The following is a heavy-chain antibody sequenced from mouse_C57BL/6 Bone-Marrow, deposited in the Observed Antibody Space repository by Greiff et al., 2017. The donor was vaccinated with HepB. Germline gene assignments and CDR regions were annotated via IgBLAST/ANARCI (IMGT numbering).Heavy chain of an antibody. J-gene: IGHJ4*01. CDR1: GFTFSSYA. Sequence: DVHLVESGGGLVKPGGSLKLSCAASGFTFSSYAMSWVRQTPEKRLEWVATISDGGSYTYYPDNVKGRFTISRDNAKNNLYLQMSHLKSEDTAMYYCARRYSNYGYAMDYWGQGTSVTVSS. D-gene: IGHD2-5*01. V-gene: IGHV5-4*03. CDR3: ARRYSNYGYAMDY. CDR2: ISDGGSYT.